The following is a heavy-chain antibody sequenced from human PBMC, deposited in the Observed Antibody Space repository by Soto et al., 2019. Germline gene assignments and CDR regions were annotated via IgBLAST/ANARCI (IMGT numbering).Heavy chain of an antibody. CDR1: GGSISSYY. D-gene: IGHD6-13*01. CDR2: IYYSGST. V-gene: IGHV4-59*01. Sequence: PSETLSLTCTVSGGSISSYYWSWIRQPPGKGLEWIGYIYYSGSTNYNPSLKSRVTISVDTSKNQFSLKLSSVTAADTAVYYCARPRGRAAAGYFQHWGQGTLVTVSS. J-gene: IGHJ1*01. CDR3: ARPRGRAAAGYFQH.